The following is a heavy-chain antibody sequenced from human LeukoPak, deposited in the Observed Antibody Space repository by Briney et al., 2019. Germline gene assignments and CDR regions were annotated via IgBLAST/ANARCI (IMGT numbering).Heavy chain of an antibody. CDR2: ISGSGGST. J-gene: IGHJ4*02. Sequence: GGSLRLSCAASGFTFSSYAMSWVRQAPGKGLEWVSGISGSGGSTNYADSVKGRFTISRDNSKNTLYLQMNSLRAEDTAVYYCAKGDTTWELPHDYWGQGTLVTVSS. CDR1: GFTFSSYA. V-gene: IGHV3-23*01. D-gene: IGHD1-26*01. CDR3: AKGDTTWELPHDY.